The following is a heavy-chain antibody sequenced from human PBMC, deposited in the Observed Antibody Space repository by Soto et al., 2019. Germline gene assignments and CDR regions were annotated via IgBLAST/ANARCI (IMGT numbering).Heavy chain of an antibody. J-gene: IGHJ4*02. CDR3: ARVGDGYSSSSTAY. CDR2: IKEDGSGK. D-gene: IGHD6-6*01. CDR1: GFTFRTYW. Sequence: EVQLVESGGGLVQPGGSLRLSCTASGFTFRTYWMSWVRQAPGKGLEWVANIKEDGSGKYYVASVKSRFTISRDNAKNSLYLQLNSLRAEYTTGYYCARVGDGYSSSSTAYGGKGTLVTVSS. V-gene: IGHV3-7*05.